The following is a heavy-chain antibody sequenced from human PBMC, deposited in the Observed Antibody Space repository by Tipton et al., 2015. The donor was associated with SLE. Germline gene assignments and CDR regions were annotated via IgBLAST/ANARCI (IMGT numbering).Heavy chain of an antibody. CDR3: ARDSSGWYDY. V-gene: IGHV4-39*07. Sequence: VTISVDTSKNQFSLKLSSVTAADTAVYYCARDSSGWYDYWGQGTLVTVSS. J-gene: IGHJ4*02. D-gene: IGHD6-19*01.